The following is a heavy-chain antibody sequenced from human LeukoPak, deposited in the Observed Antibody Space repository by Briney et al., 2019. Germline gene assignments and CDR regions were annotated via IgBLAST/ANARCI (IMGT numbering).Heavy chain of an antibody. CDR3: ARDAYYYDSSGITPFDY. V-gene: IGHV3-21*01. Sequence: GGSLRLSCAASGFTFSSYSMNWVRQAPGKGLEWVSSISSSSSYIYYADSVKGRFTISRDNAKNSLYLQMNSLRAEDTAVYYCARDAYYYDSSGITPFDYWGQGTLVTVSS. D-gene: IGHD3-22*01. CDR1: GFTFSSYS. J-gene: IGHJ4*02. CDR2: ISSSSSYI.